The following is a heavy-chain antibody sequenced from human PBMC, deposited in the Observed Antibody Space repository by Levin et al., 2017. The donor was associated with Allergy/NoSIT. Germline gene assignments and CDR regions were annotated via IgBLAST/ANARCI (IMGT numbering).Heavy chain of an antibody. D-gene: IGHD3-22*01. CDR3: VRTIVASGLIDY. V-gene: IGHV3-11*01. CDR2: ISSSGNTI. J-gene: IGHJ4*02. CDR1: GFIFSDYY. Sequence: LSLTCAASGFIFSDYYMSWIRQAPGKGLEWVSYISSSGNTIYYTDSVKGRFTISRDNAKNSLYLQMNSLRAEDTAVYYCVRTIVASGLIDYWGQGTLVTVSS.